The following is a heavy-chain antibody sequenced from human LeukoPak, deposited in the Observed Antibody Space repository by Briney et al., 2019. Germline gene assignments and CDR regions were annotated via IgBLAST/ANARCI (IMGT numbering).Heavy chain of an antibody. V-gene: IGHV4-38-2*01. CDR2: IYHSGST. Sequence: SETLSLTCAVSGYSISSGYYWGWIRQPPGKGLEWIGSIYHSGSTYCNPSLKSRVTISVDTSKNQFSLKLSSVTAADTAVYYCARQGGDYFDYWGQGTLVTVSS. J-gene: IGHJ4*02. CDR3: ARQGGDYFDY. CDR1: GYSISSGYY. D-gene: IGHD1-26*01.